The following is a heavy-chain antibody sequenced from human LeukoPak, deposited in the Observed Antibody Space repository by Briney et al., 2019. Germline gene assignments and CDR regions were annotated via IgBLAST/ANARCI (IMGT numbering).Heavy chain of an antibody. CDR3: ARNYGGNRRPPNFDC. J-gene: IGHJ4*02. D-gene: IGHD4-23*01. Sequence: TGGSLRLSCAASGFTFSRYWMHWVRQPPGKGLEWIGSMYYSGTTYYNPSLKSRVTISVDTSKNQFSLKLNSVTAADTAVYYCARNYGGNRRPPNFDCWGQGTLVTVSS. CDR1: GFTFSRYW. V-gene: IGHV4-39*01. CDR2: MYYSGTT.